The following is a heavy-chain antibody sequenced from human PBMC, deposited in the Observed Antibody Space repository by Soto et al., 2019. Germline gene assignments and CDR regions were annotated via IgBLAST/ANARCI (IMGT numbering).Heavy chain of an antibody. V-gene: IGHV4-4*02. CDR2: IYHSGST. Sequence: PSVTLSLTGAVAGSSISSSNWWSGVCQPPGKGLEWIGEIYHSGSTNYNPSLKSRVTISVDKSKNQCSLKLSSVTAADPAVYYCARQGSGLGYYYYGMDVWGQGTTVTVSS. J-gene: IGHJ6*02. D-gene: IGHD6-19*01. CDR1: GSSISSSNW. CDR3: ARQGSGLGYYYYGMDV.